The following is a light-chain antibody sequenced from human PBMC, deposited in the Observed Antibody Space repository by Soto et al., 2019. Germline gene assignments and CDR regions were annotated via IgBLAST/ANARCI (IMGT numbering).Light chain of an antibody. CDR3: QQIFGTRYS. CDR1: QNIRVY. J-gene: IGKJ2*03. V-gene: IGKV1-39*01. CDR2: ATS. Sequence: DIQMTQSPSSLSASVGDRVTITCLASQNIRVYLNWYQQKPGKAPKPLIYATSTLLSGVPSRFSGSGSGTDFTLTITSLQPEDFATYYCQQIFGTRYSFGQGTKLEIK.